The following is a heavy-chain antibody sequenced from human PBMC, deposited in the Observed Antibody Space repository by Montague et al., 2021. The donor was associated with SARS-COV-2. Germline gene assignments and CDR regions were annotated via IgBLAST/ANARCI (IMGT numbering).Heavy chain of an antibody. CDR3: ARHYDHSSRVDS. V-gene: IGHV4-59*08. J-gene: IGHJ4*02. Sequence: SETLSLTCTVSGGSISSDYWTWIRQPPGKGLEWIGFVYYRGNTYXNPSLRGRVTISVDTSSNHFSLTLSSVTAADTAIYYCARHYDHSSRVDSWGQGTLATVSS. CDR2: VYYRGNT. CDR1: GGSISSDY. D-gene: IGHD3-16*01.